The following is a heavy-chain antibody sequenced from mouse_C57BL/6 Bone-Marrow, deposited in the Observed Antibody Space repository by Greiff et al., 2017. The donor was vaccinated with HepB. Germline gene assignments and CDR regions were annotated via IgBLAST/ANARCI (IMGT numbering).Heavy chain of an antibody. J-gene: IGHJ2*01. CDR1: GYSFTGYF. V-gene: IGHV1-20*01. D-gene: IGHD1-1*01. CDR3: ARASYYNYFDY. CDR2: INPYNGDT. Sequence: VQLQQSGPELVKPGDSVKISCKASGYSFTGYFMNWVMQSHGKSLEWIGRINPYNGDTFYNQKFKGKATLTVDKSSSTAHMELRSLTSEDSAVYYCARASYYNYFDYWGQGTTLTVSS.